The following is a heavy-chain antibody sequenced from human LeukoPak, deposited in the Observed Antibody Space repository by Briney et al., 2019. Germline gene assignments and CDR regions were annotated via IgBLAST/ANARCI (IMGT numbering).Heavy chain of an antibody. Sequence: GRSLRLSCTASGFSFSKYGMHWVRQAPGKGLEWVAVIWHDGSKQHYADFVKGRFTISRDNSKNTLYLQMNSLRAEDTAVYYCAKAPLSHSSGSCDYWGQGTLVTVSS. V-gene: IGHV3-33*06. J-gene: IGHJ4*02. CDR3: AKAPLSHSSGSCDY. CDR2: IWHDGSKQ. D-gene: IGHD6-19*01. CDR1: GFSFSKYG.